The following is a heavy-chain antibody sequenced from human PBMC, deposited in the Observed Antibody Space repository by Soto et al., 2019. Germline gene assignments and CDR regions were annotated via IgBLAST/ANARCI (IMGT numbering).Heavy chain of an antibody. V-gene: IGHV1-18*01. Sequence: GASVKVSCKASGYTFSHYGIGWVRQVPGQGLEWMGWISAYNGNRHFAEGLRGRITMTTNTTTSTADMELRSLSSDDTAVYYCARGGQECSNSGCGYIYDGMDVWGQGTTVTVSS. D-gene: IGHD1-26*01. CDR1: GYTFSHYG. CDR2: ISAYNGNR. CDR3: ARGGQECSNSGCGYIYDGMDV. J-gene: IGHJ6*02.